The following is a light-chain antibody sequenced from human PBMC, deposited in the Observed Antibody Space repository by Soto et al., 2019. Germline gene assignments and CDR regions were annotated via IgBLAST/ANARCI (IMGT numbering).Light chain of an antibody. V-gene: IGLV2-14*01. J-gene: IGLJ1*01. Sequence: QSALPQPASVSGSPGQSITISCTGTSSDVGGYNYVSWYQQHPGKAPKLMIYEVSNRPSGVSNRFSGSKSGNTASLTISGLQAEDEADYYCSSYTGSSTPYVFGTGTKLTVL. CDR2: EVS. CDR1: SSDVGGYNY. CDR3: SSYTGSSTPYV.